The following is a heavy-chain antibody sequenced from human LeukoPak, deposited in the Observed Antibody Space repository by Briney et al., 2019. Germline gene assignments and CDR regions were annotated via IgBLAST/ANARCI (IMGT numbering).Heavy chain of an antibody. CDR2: IYSGGST. V-gene: IGHV3-66*01. D-gene: IGHD3-16*01. Sequence: GGSLRLSCAASGFTFSNYAMSWVRQAPGKGLEWVSVIYSGGSTYYADSVKGRFTISRGNSKNTLYLQMNSLRAEDTAVYYCARDLGPNWFDPWGQGTLVTVSS. CDR1: GFTFSNYA. J-gene: IGHJ5*02. CDR3: ARDLGPNWFDP.